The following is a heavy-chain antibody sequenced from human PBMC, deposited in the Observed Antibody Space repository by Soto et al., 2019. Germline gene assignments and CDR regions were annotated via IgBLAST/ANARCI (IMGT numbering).Heavy chain of an antibody. CDR2: SHQSGIT. Sequence: XGTLSLTCAVSGYAISNGYYRCCVRQPPGKGLEWIGDSHQSGITHHSPSLKGRVITSMLTSKNQFSLDLISVTAADTAVYYCVRTVAVAGTNVPDYFDHWGQGIQVTVSS. CDR1: GYAISNGYY. CDR3: VRTVAVAGTNVPDYFDH. D-gene: IGHD6-19*01. J-gene: IGHJ4*02. V-gene: IGHV4-38-2*01.